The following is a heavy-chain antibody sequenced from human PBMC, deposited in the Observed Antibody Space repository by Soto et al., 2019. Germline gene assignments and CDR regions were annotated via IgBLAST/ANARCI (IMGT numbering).Heavy chain of an antibody. Sequence: GGSLRLSCVASGFTFGTYAIHWVRQAPGKGLQWVALISYEGSNTYYADSVKGRFTVSRDNSKSTLYLQMNSLTTEDTAVYFCARDRSDSSRADSFDIWGQGTMVTVSS. CDR1: GFTFGTYA. J-gene: IGHJ3*02. CDR3: ARDRSDSSRADSFDI. D-gene: IGHD6-25*01. CDR2: ISYEGSNT. V-gene: IGHV3-30-3*01.